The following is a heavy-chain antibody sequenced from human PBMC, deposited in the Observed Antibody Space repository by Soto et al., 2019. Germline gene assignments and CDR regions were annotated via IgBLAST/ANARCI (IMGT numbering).Heavy chain of an antibody. D-gene: IGHD2-15*01. CDR3: ARAPDCGEGSCYRHFDL. CDR2: ISGSGDVI. J-gene: IGHJ4*02. CDR1: AFKFSDYY. Sequence: QVQLVESGGGLVQPGGSLRLSCAASAFKFSDYYMSWVRQAPGKGLEWVSYISGSGDVIYYADSVKGRFTISRDNDKKPVHLQMDTLTAEDPALYYCARAPDCGEGSCYRHFDLWGQGPRVAFSS. V-gene: IGHV3-11*01.